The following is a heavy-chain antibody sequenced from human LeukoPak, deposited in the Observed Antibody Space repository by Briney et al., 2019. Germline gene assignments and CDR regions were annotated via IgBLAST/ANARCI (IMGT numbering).Heavy chain of an antibody. CDR2: ISYDGSNK. J-gene: IGHJ4*02. Sequence: GGSLRLSCAASGFTFSSYGMHWVRQAPGKGLEWVAVISYDGSNKYYADSVKGRFTISRDNSKNTLYLQKNSLRAEDTAVYYCAKAGQNSGWSTYFDYWGQGTLVTVSS. CDR1: GFTFSSYG. CDR3: AKAGQNSGWSTYFDY. V-gene: IGHV3-30*18. D-gene: IGHD6-19*01.